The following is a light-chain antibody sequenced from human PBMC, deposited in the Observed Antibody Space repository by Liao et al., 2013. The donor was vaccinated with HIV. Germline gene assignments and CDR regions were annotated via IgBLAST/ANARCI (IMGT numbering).Light chain of an antibody. J-gene: IGLJ1*01. CDR2: YNS. V-gene: IGLV3-21*01. Sequence: SYELTQPPSVSVAPGKTARITCGGNNIGSKSVHWYQQKPGQAPVVVIYYNSDRPSGIPERFSGSNFGNTATLTINRVEAGDEADYYCQVWDSSVDHQVFGTGTKVTVL. CDR1: NIGSKS. CDR3: QVWDSSVDHQV.